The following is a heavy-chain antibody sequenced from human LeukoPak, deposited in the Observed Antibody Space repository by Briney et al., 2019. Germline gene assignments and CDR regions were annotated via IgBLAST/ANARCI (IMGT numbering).Heavy chain of an antibody. CDR3: TIAAAGVGEFDY. V-gene: IGHV4-39*01. D-gene: IGHD6-13*01. CDR1: GGSISSSSYY. CDR2: IYYSGST. Sequence: PSETLSLTCTVSGGSISSSSYYWGWIRQSPGKGLEWIGSIYYSGSTYYNPSLKSRVTISVDTSKNQFSLKLSSVTAADTAVYYCTIAAAGVGEFDYWGQGTLVTVSS. J-gene: IGHJ4*02.